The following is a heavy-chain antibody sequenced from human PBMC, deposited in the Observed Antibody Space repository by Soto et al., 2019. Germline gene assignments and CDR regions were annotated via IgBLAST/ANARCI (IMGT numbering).Heavy chain of an antibody. Sequence: QVQLVESGGGVVQPGRSLRLSCAASGFTFSSYAMYWVRQAPGKGLEWVAVISYDENNKYYADYVKGRFTISRDNSKNTLYLQMNSLGAEDTAVYYCARAGCDGGSCYTLVGLRYGMDVWGQGTTVTVSS. V-gene: IGHV3-30-3*01. CDR2: ISYDENNK. D-gene: IGHD2-15*01. J-gene: IGHJ6*02. CDR3: ARAGCDGGSCYTLVGLRYGMDV. CDR1: GFTFSSYA.